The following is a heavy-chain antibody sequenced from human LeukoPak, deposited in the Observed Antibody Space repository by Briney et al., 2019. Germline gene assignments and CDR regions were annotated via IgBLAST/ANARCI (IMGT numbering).Heavy chain of an antibody. CDR3: ARTQYYDILTGYSTFFDY. D-gene: IGHD3-9*01. V-gene: IGHV3-7*03. CDR2: INQDGSEK. CDR1: GFTFSSYW. Sequence: GGSLRLSCAASGFTFSSYWMSGVPQAPGKGLEGVANINQDGSEKYYVDSVKGRFTISRDNAKNSLYLQMNSLRAADTAVYYCARTQYYDILTGYSTFFDYWGQGTLVTVSS. J-gene: IGHJ4*02.